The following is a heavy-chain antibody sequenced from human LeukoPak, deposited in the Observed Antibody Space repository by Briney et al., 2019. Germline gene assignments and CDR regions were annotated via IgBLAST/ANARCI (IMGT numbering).Heavy chain of an antibody. V-gene: IGHV3-23*01. D-gene: IGHD3-3*01. CDR1: GFTFSSYA. CDR3: GVRIRSLYYEY. J-gene: IGHJ4*02. Sequence: GGSLRLSCAASGFTFSSYAMSWVGQAPGKGLEWVSAITSSGDTTYYADSVKGRFTIFRDNSKKTLYLQMNSLSPEHMSVYFCGVRIRSLYYEYWGQGALVTVSS. CDR2: ITSSGDTT.